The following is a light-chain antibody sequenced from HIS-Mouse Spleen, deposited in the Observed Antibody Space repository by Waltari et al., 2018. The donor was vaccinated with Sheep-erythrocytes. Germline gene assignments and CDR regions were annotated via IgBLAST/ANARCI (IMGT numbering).Light chain of an antibody. J-gene: IGKJ2*01. CDR3: LQDYNYPYT. V-gene: IGKV1-6*01. CDR2: AAS. CDR1: QVIRND. Sequence: AIQMTQSPSSLSASVRARVTITCRASQVIRNDLGWYQQKPGKAPKLLIYAASSLQSGVPSRFSGSGSGTDFTLTISSLQPEDFATYYCLQDYNYPYTFGQGTKLEIK.